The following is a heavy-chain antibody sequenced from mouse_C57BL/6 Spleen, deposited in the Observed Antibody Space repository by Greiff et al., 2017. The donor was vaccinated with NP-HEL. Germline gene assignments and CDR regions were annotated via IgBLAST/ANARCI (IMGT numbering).Heavy chain of an antibody. D-gene: IGHD4-1*01. J-gene: IGHJ2*01. CDR2: ISDGGSYT. Sequence: EVQLVESGGGLVKPGGSLKLSCAASGFTFSSYAMSWVRQTPEKRLEWVATISDGGSYTYYPDNVKGRFTISRDNAKNNLYLQMSHLKSEDTAMYYCARDKDWSFDYWGQGTTLTVSS. CDR1: GFTFSSYA. V-gene: IGHV5-4*01. CDR3: ARDKDWSFDY.